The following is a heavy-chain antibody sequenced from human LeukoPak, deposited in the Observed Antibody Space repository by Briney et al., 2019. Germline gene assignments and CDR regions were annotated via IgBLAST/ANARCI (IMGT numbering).Heavy chain of an antibody. Sequence: GGSLRLSCAASGYTFSSYAMTWVRQAPGKGLECVSAISGTGGSTYYADSVKGRFTISRDNSKNTLYLQMNSLRAEDTAVYYCARERGGRMYAFDIWGQGTMVTVSS. J-gene: IGHJ3*02. CDR1: GYTFSSYA. CDR2: ISGTGGST. V-gene: IGHV3-23*01. CDR3: ARERGGRMYAFDI. D-gene: IGHD3-16*01.